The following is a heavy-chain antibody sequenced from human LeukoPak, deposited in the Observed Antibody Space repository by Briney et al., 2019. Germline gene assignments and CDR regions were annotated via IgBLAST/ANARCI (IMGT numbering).Heavy chain of an antibody. CDR2: ILYSGYT. V-gene: IGHV4-59*01. J-gene: IGHJ5*01. CDR3: ARSVAVAGRRGWELGKFDS. Sequence: SETLSLTCRVPVGSISGYYWNWIRQPPRKGLDWIGYILYSGYTNYSPSLKSRVTISIDTSKNQFSLQLSSVTAADTAVYYCARSVAVAGRRGWELGKFDSWGQGTLITVSS. D-gene: IGHD6-19*01. CDR1: VGSISGYY.